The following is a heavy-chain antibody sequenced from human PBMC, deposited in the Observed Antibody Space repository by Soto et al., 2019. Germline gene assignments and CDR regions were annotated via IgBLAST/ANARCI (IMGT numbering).Heavy chain of an antibody. D-gene: IGHD2-8*01. Sequence: QVQLVESGGGVVQPGRSLRLSCAASGFTFSSYGMHWVRQTPGKGLEWVAIIWYDGSNKYYADSVKGRFTISRDNSKNTLTLQMYGLRAEDTAVYYCARDGYCTNAACYNGGDYWGQGTLVPVFS. CDR3: ARDGYCTNAACYNGGDY. CDR2: IWYDGSNK. V-gene: IGHV3-33*01. J-gene: IGHJ4*02. CDR1: GFTFSSYG.